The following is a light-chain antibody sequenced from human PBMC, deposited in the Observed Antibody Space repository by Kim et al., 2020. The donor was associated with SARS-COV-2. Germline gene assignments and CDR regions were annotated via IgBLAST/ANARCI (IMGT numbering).Light chain of an antibody. CDR3: SSFAGSNNFEI. Sequence: QSALTQPPSASGSPGQSVTISCTGTISDVGGYNYVSWYQQHPGKAPKLMIYEVTKRPSGVPDHFSGSKSGNTASLTVSGLQAEDEADYYCSSFAGSNNFEIFGTGTKVTVL. J-gene: IGLJ1*01. V-gene: IGLV2-8*01. CDR2: EVT. CDR1: ISDVGGYNY.